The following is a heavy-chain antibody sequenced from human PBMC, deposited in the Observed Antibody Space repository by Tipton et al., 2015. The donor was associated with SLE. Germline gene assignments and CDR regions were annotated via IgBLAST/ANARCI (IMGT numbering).Heavy chain of an antibody. V-gene: IGHV4-4*07. CDR3: ARSSYMVRGGHFDY. D-gene: IGHD3-10*01. CDR2: IYTSVST. CDR1: GGSISSYY. Sequence: GLVKPSETLSLTCTVSGGSISSYYWSWIRQPAGKGLEWIGRIYTSVSTNYNPSLKSRVTMSVDTSKKQFSLKLSSVTAADTAVYYCARSSYMVRGGHFDYWGQGTLVTVSS. J-gene: IGHJ4*02.